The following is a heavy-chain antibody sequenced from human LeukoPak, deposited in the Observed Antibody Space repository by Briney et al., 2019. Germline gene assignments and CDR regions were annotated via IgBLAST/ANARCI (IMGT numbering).Heavy chain of an antibody. Sequence: SETLSLTCTVSGGSISSYYWSWNRQPPGKGLEWIGYIYYSGSTNYNPSLKSRVTISVDTSKNQFSLKLSSVTAADTAVYYCARDRFLSREDYYYGMDVWGQGTTVTVSS. CDR2: IYYSGST. D-gene: IGHD3-3*01. J-gene: IGHJ6*02. CDR3: ARDRFLSREDYYYGMDV. CDR1: GGSISSYY. V-gene: IGHV4-59*01.